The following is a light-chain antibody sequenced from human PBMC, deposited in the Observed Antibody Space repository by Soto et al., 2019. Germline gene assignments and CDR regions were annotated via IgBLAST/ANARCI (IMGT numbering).Light chain of an antibody. V-gene: IGLV1-47*02. CDR1: RSNIGSYH. CDR2: SNN. J-gene: IGLJ3*02. Sequence: SVLTQPPSASGTPGQRVTISCSGARSNIGSYHVYWYKQLPGTAPKVIIYSNNQRPSGVPDRFSGSKSGTSASLAISGLRSEDEADYYCAAWDDSLSANWVFGGGTKLTVL. CDR3: AAWDDSLSANWV.